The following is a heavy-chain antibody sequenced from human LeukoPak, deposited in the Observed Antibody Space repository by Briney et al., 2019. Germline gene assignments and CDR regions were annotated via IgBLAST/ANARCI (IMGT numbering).Heavy chain of an antibody. D-gene: IGHD3-9*01. CDR3: AREFVLRYFEGYMDV. CDR2: ISSSGSTI. J-gene: IGHJ6*03. Sequence: GGSLRLSCAASGFTFSSYEMNWVRQAPGKGLEWVSYISSSGSTIYYADSVKGRFTISRDNAKNSLYLQMNSLRAEDTAVYYCAREFVLRYFEGYMDVRGKGTTVTVSS. CDR1: GFTFSSYE. V-gene: IGHV3-48*03.